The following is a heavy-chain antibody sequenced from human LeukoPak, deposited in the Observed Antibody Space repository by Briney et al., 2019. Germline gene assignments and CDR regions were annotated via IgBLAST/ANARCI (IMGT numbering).Heavy chain of an antibody. V-gene: IGHV4-31*03. CDR2: IYYSGST. Sequence: PSETLSLTCTVSGGSISSGGYYWSWIRQHPGKGLEWIGYIYYSGSTYYNPSLKSRVTISVDTSKNQFSLKLSSVTAADTAAYYCARARDDYGDYGRYYYFDYWGQGTLVTVSS. CDR1: GGSISSGGYY. CDR3: ARARDDYGDYGRYYYFDY. J-gene: IGHJ4*02. D-gene: IGHD4-17*01.